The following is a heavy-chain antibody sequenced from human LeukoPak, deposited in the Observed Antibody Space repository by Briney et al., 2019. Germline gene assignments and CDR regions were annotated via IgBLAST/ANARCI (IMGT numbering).Heavy chain of an antibody. D-gene: IGHD6-19*01. V-gene: IGHV4-59*02. CDR1: GGSVSSYY. CDR2: IYYSGST. CDR3: AREGSSGWYFDY. Sequence: SETLSLTCTVSGGSVSSYYWSWIRQPPGKGLEWIGYIYYSGSTNYNPSLKSRVTISVDTSKNQFSLKLSSVTAADTAVYYCAREGSSGWYFDYWGQGTLVTVSS. J-gene: IGHJ4*02.